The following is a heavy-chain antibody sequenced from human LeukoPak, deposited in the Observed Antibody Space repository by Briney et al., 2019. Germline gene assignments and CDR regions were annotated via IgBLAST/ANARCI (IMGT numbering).Heavy chain of an antibody. V-gene: IGHV3-30-3*01. J-gene: IGHJ5*02. CDR1: GFTFSNYA. CDR3: ARGLGYSYGYNWFDP. CDR2: ISYDGSNK. D-gene: IGHD5-18*01. Sequence: PGRSLRLSCAASGFTFSNYAIHWVRQAPGKGLEWVAVISYDGSNKYYADSVKGRFTISRDNSKNALYLQMNSLRAEDTAVYYCARGLGYSYGYNWFDPWGQGTLVTVSS.